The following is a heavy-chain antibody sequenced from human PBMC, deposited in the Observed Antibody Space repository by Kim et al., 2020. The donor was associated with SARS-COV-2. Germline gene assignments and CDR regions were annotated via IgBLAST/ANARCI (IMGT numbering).Heavy chain of an antibody. J-gene: IGHJ6*03. CDR3: ARVGRYLEWLLSNHYYYYMDV. CDR1: GGSFSGYY. CDR2: INHSGST. V-gene: IGHV4-34*01. D-gene: IGHD3-3*01. Sequence: SETLSLTCAVYGGSFSGYYWSWIRQPPGKGLEWMGEINHSGSTNYNPSLKSRVTISVDTSKNQFSLKLSSVTAADTAVYYCARVGRYLEWLLSNHYYYYMDVWGKGTTVTVSS.